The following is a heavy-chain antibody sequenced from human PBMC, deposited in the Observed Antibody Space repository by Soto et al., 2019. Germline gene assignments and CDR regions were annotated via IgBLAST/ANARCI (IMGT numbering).Heavy chain of an antibody. CDR3: ARTVLGPDLLADSFVDYYYYMDV. CDR1: GGSISNFY. D-gene: IGHD3-9*01. V-gene: IGHV4-59*08. Sequence: PSETLSLTCTVSGGSISNFYWSWIRQPPGKGLEWIGYVYYTGSTSYNPSLKRRVTFSADSSRGQFSLRLTSLTAADTAVYYCARTVLGPDLLADSFVDYYYYMDVWGQGTTVTVS. CDR2: VYYTGST. J-gene: IGHJ6*03.